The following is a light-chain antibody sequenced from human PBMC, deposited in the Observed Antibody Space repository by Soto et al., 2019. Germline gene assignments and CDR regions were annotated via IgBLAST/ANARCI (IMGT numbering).Light chain of an antibody. CDR3: QRYNNWPLT. Sequence: EIVLTQSPAALSVSPGERVTLSCRASQGIGDTLAWYQQKPGQTPRLLIYDSSTRAIGIPIRFRGSRSGTEFILTINGLQFEDFAVYYCQRYNNWPLTFGGGTKVEIK. V-gene: IGKV3-15*01. J-gene: IGKJ4*01. CDR1: QGIGDT. CDR2: DSS.